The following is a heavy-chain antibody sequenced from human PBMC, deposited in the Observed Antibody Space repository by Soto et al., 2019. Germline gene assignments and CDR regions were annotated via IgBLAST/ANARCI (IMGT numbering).Heavy chain of an antibody. J-gene: IGHJ4*02. CDR2: IIYDGSTK. V-gene: IGHV3-30*18. CDR1: GFTFSSYG. D-gene: IGHD3-10*01. Sequence: QVQLVESGGGVVQPGRSLRLSCAASGFTFSSYGMHWVRQAPGKGLAWVAVIIYDGSTKYYADSVKGRFTISRDNSKSTLYLQMTSLRAEDTFVYYCAKDRMGAGVRGYFDYWGQGTLVTVSS. CDR3: AKDRMGAGVRGYFDY.